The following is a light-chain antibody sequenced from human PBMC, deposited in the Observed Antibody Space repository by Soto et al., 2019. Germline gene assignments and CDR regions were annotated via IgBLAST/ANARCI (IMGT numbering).Light chain of an antibody. CDR3: KSYTSSHGVV. Sequence: QSALTQPASVSGSPGQSITISCTGTSSDVGGYDFVSWYQQYPGKAPKLMIYAVSDRPSGVSNRFSGSKSGNTASLTISGLQAEDEADSFCKSYTSSHGVVFGGETKLTVL. CDR1: SSDVGGYDF. CDR2: AVS. J-gene: IGLJ2*01. V-gene: IGLV2-14*03.